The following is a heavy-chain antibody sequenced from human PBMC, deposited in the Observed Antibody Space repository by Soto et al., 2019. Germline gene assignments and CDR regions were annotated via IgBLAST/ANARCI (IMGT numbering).Heavy chain of an antibody. CDR3: AREPWVSNGNYFDY. D-gene: IGHD2-8*01. V-gene: IGHV4-59*01. Sequence: SETLSLTCTVSGGSISSYYWSWIRQPPGKGLEWIGYIYYSGSTNYNPSLKSRVTISVDTSKNQFSLKLSSVTAADTAVYYCAREPWVSNGNYFDYWGQGTLVTVSS. CDR1: GGSISSYY. J-gene: IGHJ4*02. CDR2: IYYSGST.